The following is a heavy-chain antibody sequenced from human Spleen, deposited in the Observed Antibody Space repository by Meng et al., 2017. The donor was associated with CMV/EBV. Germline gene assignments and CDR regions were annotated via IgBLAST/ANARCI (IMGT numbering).Heavy chain of an antibody. V-gene: IGHV3-48*03. CDR1: GFTFSRYG. CDR2: ISSSGSTI. Sequence: GGSLRLSCAASGFTFSRYGMNWVRQAPGKGLEWVSYISSSGSTIYYADSVKGRFTISRDNAKNSLYLQMNSLRAEDTAVYYCARSIAARRVYYYYYGMDVWGQGTTVTVSS. J-gene: IGHJ6*02. D-gene: IGHD6-6*01. CDR3: ARSIAARRVYYYYYGMDV.